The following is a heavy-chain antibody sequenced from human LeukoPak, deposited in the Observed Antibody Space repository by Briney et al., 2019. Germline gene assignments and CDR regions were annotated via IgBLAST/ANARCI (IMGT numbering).Heavy chain of an antibody. Sequence: SETLSLTCTVSGGSISSYYWSWIRQPPGEGLEWIGYFHHAGCTSYNPSLKSRVTISGDRSKNQFSLNLNSVTAADTAVYYCVRGGGLPNCGGDCPPDSWGQGKMVTVSS. CDR3: VRGGGLPNCGGDCPPDS. V-gene: IGHV4-59*12. D-gene: IGHD2-21*02. J-gene: IGHJ3*02. CDR2: FHHAGCT. CDR1: GGSISSYY.